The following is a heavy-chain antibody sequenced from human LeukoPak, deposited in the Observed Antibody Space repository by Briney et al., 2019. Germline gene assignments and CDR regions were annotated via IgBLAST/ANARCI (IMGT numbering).Heavy chain of an antibody. CDR3: AKENMGPYYMDV. J-gene: IGHJ6*03. V-gene: IGHV3-21*01. CDR2: ISSSSSYI. CDR1: GFTFSSYS. Sequence: GGSLRLSCAASGFTFSSYSMNWVRQAPGKGLEWVSSISSSSSYIYYADSVKGRFTISRDNAKNTLYLQMNSLRVEDTAVYYCAKENMGPYYMDVWGKGTTVTISS. D-gene: IGHD3-16*01.